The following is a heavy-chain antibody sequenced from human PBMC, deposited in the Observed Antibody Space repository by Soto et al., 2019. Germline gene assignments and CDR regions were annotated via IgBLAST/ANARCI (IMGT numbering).Heavy chain of an antibody. Sequence: GGSLRLSCAASGFTFSSYGMHWVRQAPGKGLEWVAVIWYDGSNKYYADSVKGRFPISRDNSKNTLYLQMNSLGAEDTAVYYCARDQRGYSSSWYLQVYYYYYYMDVWGKGTTVTVSS. V-gene: IGHV3-33*01. CDR1: GFTFSSYG. CDR2: IWYDGSNK. D-gene: IGHD6-13*01. CDR3: ARDQRGYSSSWYLQVYYYYYYMDV. J-gene: IGHJ6*03.